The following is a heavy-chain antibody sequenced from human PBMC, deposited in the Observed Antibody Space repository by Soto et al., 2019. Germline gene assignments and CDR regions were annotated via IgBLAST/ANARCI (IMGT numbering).Heavy chain of an antibody. J-gene: IGHJ6*02. CDR1: GGTFSSYA. D-gene: IGHD3-22*01. Sequence: SVKVSCKASGGTFSSYAISWVRQAPGQGLEWMGGIIPIFGTANYAQKFQGRVTITADESTTTAYMELSSLRSEDTAVYYCARDLKRYYDSSGYGYYYYGMDVWGQGTTVTVSS. CDR2: IIPIFGTA. CDR3: ARDLKRYYDSSGYGYYYYGMDV. V-gene: IGHV1-69*13.